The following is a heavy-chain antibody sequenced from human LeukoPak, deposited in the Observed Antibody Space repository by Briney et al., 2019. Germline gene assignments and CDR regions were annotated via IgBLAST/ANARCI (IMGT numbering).Heavy chain of an antibody. V-gene: IGHV3-30*02. CDR3: SAAAGTGGYFDY. D-gene: IGHD6-13*01. CDR2: IRYDGSNK. CDR1: GFTFSSYG. J-gene: IGHJ4*02. Sequence: SGGSLRLSCAASGFTFSSYGMHWVRQAPGKGLEWVAFIRYDGSNKYYADSVKGRFTISRDNSKNTLYLQMNSLRAEDTAVYYCSAAAGTGGYFDYWGQGTLVTVSS.